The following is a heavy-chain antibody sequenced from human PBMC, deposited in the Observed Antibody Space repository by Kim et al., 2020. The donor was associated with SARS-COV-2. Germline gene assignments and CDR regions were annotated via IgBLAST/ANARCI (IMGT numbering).Heavy chain of an antibody. Sequence: LSLTCAASGFTFSASAMHWVRQASGKGLEWVGRIRSKPNNYATSYAASVTGRFTISRDDSTNTVYLQRDSLKTDATAVYFCSRHSGKHGDRGFDNWGQGTLVTVSP. CDR1: GFTFSASA. CDR3: SRHSGKHGDRGFDN. V-gene: IGHV3-73*01. CDR2: IRSKPNNYAT. J-gene: IGHJ4*02. D-gene: IGHD4-17*01.